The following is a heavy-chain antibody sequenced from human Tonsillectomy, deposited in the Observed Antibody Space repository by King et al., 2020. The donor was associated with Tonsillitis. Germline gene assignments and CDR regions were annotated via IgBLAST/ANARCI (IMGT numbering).Heavy chain of an antibody. J-gene: IGHJ4*02. Sequence: VQLQQWGAGLLKPSETLSLTCAVYGGSFSGYYWSWIRQPPGKGLEWIGEINHSGSTNYNPSLKSRVTVSVDTSKNQFSLKLSSVTAADTAVYYCARGGPIDYWGQGTLVTVSS. V-gene: IGHV4-34*01. CDR1: GGSFSGYY. CDR3: ARGGPIDY. CDR2: INHSGST.